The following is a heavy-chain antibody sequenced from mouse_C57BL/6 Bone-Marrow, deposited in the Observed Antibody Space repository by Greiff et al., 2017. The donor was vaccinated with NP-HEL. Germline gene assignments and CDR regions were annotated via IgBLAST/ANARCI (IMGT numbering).Heavy chain of an antibody. CDR2: IDPENGDT. V-gene: IGHV14-4*01. D-gene: IGHD1-2*01. J-gene: IGHJ1*03. CDR1: GFNIKDDY. Sequence: EVQGVESGAELVRPGASVKLSCTASGFNIKDDYMHWVKQRPEQGLEWIGWIDPENGDTEYASKFQGKATITADTSSNTAYLQLSSLTSEDTAVYYCTPATRWYFDVWGTGTTVTVSS. CDR3: TPATRWYFDV.